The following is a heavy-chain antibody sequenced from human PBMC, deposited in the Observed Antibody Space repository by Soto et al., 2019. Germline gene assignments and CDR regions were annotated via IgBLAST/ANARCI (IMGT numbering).Heavy chain of an antibody. CDR3: ERGTYYDFGSGYSQPFDY. Sequence: QVQLVESGGGVVQPGRSLRLSCAASGFTFSSYGMHWVRQAPGKGLEWVAVIWYDGSNKYYADSVKGRFTISRDNSKNTLYLQMNSRRAEDTAVYYCERGTYYDFGSGYSQPFDYWGQGTLVTVSS. V-gene: IGHV3-33*01. D-gene: IGHD3-3*01. CDR1: GFTFSSYG. CDR2: IWYDGSNK. J-gene: IGHJ4*02.